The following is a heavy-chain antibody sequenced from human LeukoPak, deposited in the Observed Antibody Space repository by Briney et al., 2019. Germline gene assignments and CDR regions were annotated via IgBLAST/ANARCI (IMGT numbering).Heavy chain of an antibody. J-gene: IGHJ4*02. D-gene: IGHD3-9*01. CDR3: ARVLRDYYFDF. Sequence: PGGSLRLSCAASGFTFEDYAMSWVRQAPGKGLEWVSSITSSSAYIYHADSVKGRFTISRDNAKNSLYLQMNSLRAEDTAVYYCARVLRDYYFDFWGQGTLVTVSS. CDR1: GFTFEDYA. V-gene: IGHV3-21*01. CDR2: ITSSSAYI.